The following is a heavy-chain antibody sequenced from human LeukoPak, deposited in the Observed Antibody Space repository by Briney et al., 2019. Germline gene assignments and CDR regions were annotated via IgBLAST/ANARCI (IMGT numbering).Heavy chain of an antibody. D-gene: IGHD3-3*01. Sequence: SVKVSCKASGYTFTGYYMHWVRQAPGQGFEWMGWIHPNSGGTNYVQKFQGRVTMTRDTSISTVYMELSSLRSDDTAVYYCARGGSGLAYWGQGTLVTVSS. CDR2: IHPNSGGT. CDR3: ARGGSGLAY. V-gene: IGHV1-2*02. CDR1: GYTFTGYY. J-gene: IGHJ4*02.